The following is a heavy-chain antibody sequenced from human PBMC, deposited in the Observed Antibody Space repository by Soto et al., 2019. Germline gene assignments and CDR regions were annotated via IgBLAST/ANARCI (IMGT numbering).Heavy chain of an antibody. CDR2: MNPNSGNT. V-gene: IGHV1-8*02. Sequence: ASVKVSCKSSGGTFTSDTISWVRQATGQGLEWMGWMNPNSGNTGYAQKFQGRVTMTRNTSISTAYMELSSLRSEDTAVYYCARGGVFFFAAPTNPFDYWGQGTLVTVSS. J-gene: IGHJ4*02. CDR3: ARGGVFFFAAPTNPFDY. CDR1: GGTFTSDT. D-gene: IGHD3-10*01.